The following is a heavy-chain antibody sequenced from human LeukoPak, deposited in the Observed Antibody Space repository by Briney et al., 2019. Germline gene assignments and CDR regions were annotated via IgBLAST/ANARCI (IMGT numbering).Heavy chain of an antibody. J-gene: IGHJ4*02. CDR1: SGSTNSGSSF. CDR3: SKDSHD. V-gene: IGHV4-30-4*08. CDR2: IYPSGTT. D-gene: IGHD2-21*01. Sequence: SQTLSLTCTVSSGSTNSGSSFWSWVRQPPGKCLEWIGYIYPSGTTYYEPSLKSRVTISVDTSNNQFSLSLDSVTAADTAVYFCSKDSHDWGQGTLVIVSS.